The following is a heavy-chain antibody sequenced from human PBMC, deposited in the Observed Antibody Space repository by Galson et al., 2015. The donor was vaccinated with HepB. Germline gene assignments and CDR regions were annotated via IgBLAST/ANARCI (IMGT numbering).Heavy chain of an antibody. CDR2: ISWNSGRI. V-gene: IGHV3-9*01. D-gene: IGHD3-10*01. CDR1: GFSFEDYA. CDR3: VKDLGSGSYYRAHFDC. Sequence: SLRLSCAASGFSFEDYAMHWVRLSPGRGLEWVSGISWNSGRIVYADSVKGRFTISRDNAKNSLYLQMNSLRDEDTALYYCVKDLGSGSYYRAHFDCWGQGTVVTVSS. J-gene: IGHJ4*02.